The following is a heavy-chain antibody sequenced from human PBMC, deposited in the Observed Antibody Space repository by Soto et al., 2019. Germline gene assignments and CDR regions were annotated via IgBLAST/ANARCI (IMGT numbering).Heavy chain of an antibody. Sequence: ETLSLTCNVSGGSISNYYWTWVRQSPEKGLEWIGYMYYNGNINYNPSLKSRVTISIDTSKNQFSLTLKSVTAADTAVYYCASGGNWFDPWGQGVLVTVSS. J-gene: IGHJ5*02. CDR3: ASGGNWFDP. CDR2: MYYNGNI. CDR1: GGSISNYY. V-gene: IGHV4-59*01. D-gene: IGHD3-16*01.